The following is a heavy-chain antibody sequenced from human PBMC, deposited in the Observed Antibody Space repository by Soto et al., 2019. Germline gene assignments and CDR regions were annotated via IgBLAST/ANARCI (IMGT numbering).Heavy chain of an antibody. CDR2: IIPIFGTA. Sequence: SVKVSCKASGGTFSSYAISWVRQAPGQGPEWMGGIIPIFGTANYAQKFQGRVTITADESTSTAYMELSSLRSEDTAVYYCATSGVGATRGVYYYYYYGMDVWGQGTTVTVSS. J-gene: IGHJ6*02. V-gene: IGHV1-69*13. CDR3: ATSGVGATRGVYYYYYYGMDV. CDR1: GGTFSSYA. D-gene: IGHD1-26*01.